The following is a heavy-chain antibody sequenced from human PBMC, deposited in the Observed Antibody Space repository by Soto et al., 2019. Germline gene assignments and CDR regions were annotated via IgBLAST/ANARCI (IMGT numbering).Heavy chain of an antibody. Sequence: ASVKVSCKASGYTFTSYGINWVRQAPGQGLEWLGWISAYDGYTNYAQIHQGRVSMTTDTSTKTAYMELRSLRSDDTAIYYFARGGFYDSSGARNYYYYGMNVWGQGTTVTVSS. CDR3: ARGGFYDSSGARNYYYYGMNV. CDR2: ISAYDGYT. V-gene: IGHV1-18*01. D-gene: IGHD3-22*01. CDR1: GYTFTSYG. J-gene: IGHJ6*02.